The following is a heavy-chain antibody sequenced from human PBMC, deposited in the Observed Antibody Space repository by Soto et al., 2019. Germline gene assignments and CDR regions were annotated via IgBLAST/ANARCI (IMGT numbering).Heavy chain of an antibody. CDR2: IERDDDDK. V-gene: IGHV2-70*13. D-gene: IGHD1-20*01. J-gene: IGHJ6*02. Sequence: SGPTLVNPTETLTLTLTFSGFSVTSPLRCGSWIRQPPGKALEWLALIERDDDDKYYSTSLKTRLTISKDTRKNQVVLTMANMDPADTGTYYCARSIRGPRRFNGMDVWGQGTTVTVSS. CDR1: GFSVTSPLRC. CDR3: ARSIRGPRRFNGMDV.